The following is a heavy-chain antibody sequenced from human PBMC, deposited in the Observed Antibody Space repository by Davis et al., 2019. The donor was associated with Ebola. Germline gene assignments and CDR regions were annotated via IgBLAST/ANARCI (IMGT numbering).Heavy chain of an antibody. Sequence: SGPTLVKPTQTLTLTCTFSGFSLSTSGMCVSWIRQPPGKALEWLALIDWDDDKYYSTSLKTRLTISKDTSKNQVVLTMTNMDPVDTATYYCARIRFKGKFWSGYYSWFDPWGQGTLVTVSS. V-gene: IGHV2-70*01. CDR1: GFSLSTSGMC. CDR2: IDWDDDK. CDR3: ARIRFKGKFWSGYYSWFDP. D-gene: IGHD3-3*01. J-gene: IGHJ5*02.